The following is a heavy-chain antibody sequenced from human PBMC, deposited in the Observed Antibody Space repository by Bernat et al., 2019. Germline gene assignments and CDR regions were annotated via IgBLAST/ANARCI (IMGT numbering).Heavy chain of an antibody. J-gene: IGHJ6*02. Sequence: EVQLVESGGGLVQPGGSLRLSCAASGFTFSSYWMHWVRQAPGKGLVWVSRINSDGSSTSYADSVKGRFTIPRDNAKNTLYLQMNSLRAEDTAVYYCARSDFSSSWTNYYYYGMDVWGQGTTVTVSS. D-gene: IGHD6-13*01. V-gene: IGHV3-74*01. CDR1: GFTFSSYW. CDR3: ARSDFSSSWTNYYYYGMDV. CDR2: INSDGSST.